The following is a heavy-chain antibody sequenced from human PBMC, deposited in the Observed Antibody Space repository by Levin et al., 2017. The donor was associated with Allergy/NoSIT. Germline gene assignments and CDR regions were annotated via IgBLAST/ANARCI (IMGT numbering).Heavy chain of an antibody. Sequence: SVKVSCKASGGTFSSYTISWVRQAPGQGLEWMGRIIPILGIANYAQKFQGRVTITADKSTSTAYMELSSLRSEDTAVYYCAREDRGLAWFGGWGQGTLVTVSS. V-gene: IGHV1-69*04. CDR2: IIPILGIA. D-gene: IGHD3-10*01. J-gene: IGHJ4*02. CDR3: AREDRGLAWFGG. CDR1: GGTFSSYT.